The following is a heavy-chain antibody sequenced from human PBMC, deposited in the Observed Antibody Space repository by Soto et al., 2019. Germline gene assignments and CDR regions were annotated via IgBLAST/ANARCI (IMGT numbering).Heavy chain of an antibody. V-gene: IGHV3-23*01. Sequence: EVQLLESGGGLVQPGGSLRLSCAASGFTFNNYAMSWVRQAPGKGLEWVSSISNSGGGTYYADAAKGRFTISRDNSKNTLYLQMNSLRDEDTAVYYCTKGGGGVYTRRYQWGQGNMVTVS. J-gene: IGHJ4*02. D-gene: IGHD3-16*01. CDR2: ISNSGGGT. CDR3: TKGGGGVYTRRYQ. CDR1: GFTFNNYA.